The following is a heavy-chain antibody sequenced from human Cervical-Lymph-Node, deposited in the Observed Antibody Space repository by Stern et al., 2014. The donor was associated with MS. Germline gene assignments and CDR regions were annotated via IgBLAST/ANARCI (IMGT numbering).Heavy chain of an antibody. J-gene: IGHJ5*02. CDR2: ISPGDSDT. Sequence: EVQLVESGAEVKKPGESLKISCKTSGYKFTNQWIAWVRQMPGKGLEFMGIISPGDSDTRYNPSFQGQVTISADKSVNTAYLQWSSLKASDTAMYYCATHPVGPWGQGTLVTVSS. CDR1: GYKFTNQW. CDR3: ATHPVGP. V-gene: IGHV5-51*01.